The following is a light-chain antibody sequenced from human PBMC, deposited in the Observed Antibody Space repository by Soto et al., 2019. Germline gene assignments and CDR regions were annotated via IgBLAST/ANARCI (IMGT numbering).Light chain of an antibody. CDR2: STS. CDR3: QQYGSSLWT. J-gene: IGKJ1*01. CDR1: QSVSTPY. V-gene: IGKV3-20*01. Sequence: ENVLTQSPGTLSLSPGERATLSCRASQSVSTPYLAWYQQKPGQAPRLLIYSTSTRASGIPDRFSGSGSETDFTLTISILEPEDFALYYCQQYGSSLWTFGQGTKVEIK.